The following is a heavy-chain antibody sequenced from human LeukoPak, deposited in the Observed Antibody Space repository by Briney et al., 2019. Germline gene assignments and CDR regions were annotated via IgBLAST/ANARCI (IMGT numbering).Heavy chain of an antibody. CDR2: ISYDGSNK. CDR3: ARERNIAAVGGAFDP. Sequence: PGGSLRLSCAASGFTFSSYAMHWVRQAPGKGLEWVAVISYDGSNKYYADSVKGRFTISRDNSKNTLYLQMNSLRAEDTAVYYCARERNIAAVGGAFDPWGQGTLVTVSS. J-gene: IGHJ5*02. CDR1: GFTFSSYA. D-gene: IGHD6-13*01. V-gene: IGHV3-30-3*01.